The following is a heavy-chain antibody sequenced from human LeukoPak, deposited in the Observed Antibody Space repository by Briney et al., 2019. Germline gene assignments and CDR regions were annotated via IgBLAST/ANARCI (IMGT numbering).Heavy chain of an antibody. Sequence: GGSLRLSCAASGFTFSSYGMHWVRQAPGKGLEWVAVIWYDGSNKYYADSVKGRFTISRDNSKNTLYLQMNSLRAEDTAVYFCSRDPAMTSGYGMDVWGQGTTVTVSS. CDR1: GFTFSSYG. CDR3: SRDPAMTSGYGMDV. V-gene: IGHV3-33*01. J-gene: IGHJ6*02. D-gene: IGHD4-11*01. CDR2: IWYDGSNK.